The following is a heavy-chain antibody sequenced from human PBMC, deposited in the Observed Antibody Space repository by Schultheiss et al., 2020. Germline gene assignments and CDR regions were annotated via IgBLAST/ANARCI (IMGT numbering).Heavy chain of an antibody. D-gene: IGHD3-3*01. CDR1: GGSISSGSYY. Sequence: SETMSLTCTVSGGSISSGSYYWSWIRQPAGKGLEWIGRIYTSGSTNYNPSLKSRVTISVDTSKNQFSLKLSSVTAADTAVYYCARDDFWSGYRFYGMDVWGKGTTVTVSS. CDR3: ARDDFWSGYRFYGMDV. CDR2: IYTSGST. J-gene: IGHJ6*04. V-gene: IGHV4-61*02.